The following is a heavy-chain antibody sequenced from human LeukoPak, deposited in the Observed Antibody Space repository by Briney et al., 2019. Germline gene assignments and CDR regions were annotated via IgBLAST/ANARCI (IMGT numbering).Heavy chain of an antibody. D-gene: IGHD3-10*01. Sequence: SVKVSCKASGGTFSSYAISWVRQAPGQGLEWMGGIIPIFGTANYAQKFQGRVTITADESTSTAYMELSSLRSEDTAVYYCARMGRVLHGVYYYYYYVDVWGKGTTVTVSS. V-gene: IGHV1-69*13. CDR1: GGTFSSYA. CDR2: IIPIFGTA. CDR3: ARMGRVLHGVYYYYYYVDV. J-gene: IGHJ6*03.